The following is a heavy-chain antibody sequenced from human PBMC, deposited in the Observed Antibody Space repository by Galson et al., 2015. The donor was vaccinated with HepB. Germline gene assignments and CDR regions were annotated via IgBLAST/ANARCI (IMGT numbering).Heavy chain of an antibody. CDR2: LSNDGSSK. V-gene: IGHV3-30-3*01. J-gene: IGHJ4*02. CDR1: GFTFSSYA. CDR3: ARSGLGYCSSTSCAGGGPGY. D-gene: IGHD2-2*01. Sequence: SLRLSCAASGFTFSSYAMHWVRQAPGKGLEWVAVLSNDGSSKYYGASVKGRFTISRDNSKNTLYLQMSSLRAEDTAVYYCARSGLGYCSSTSCAGGGPGYWGQGTLVTVSS.